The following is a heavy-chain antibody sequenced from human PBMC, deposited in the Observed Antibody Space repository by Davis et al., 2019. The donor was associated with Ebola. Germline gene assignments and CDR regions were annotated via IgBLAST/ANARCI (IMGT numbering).Heavy chain of an antibody. V-gene: IGHV3-48*02. J-gene: IGHJ4*02. CDR3: ARGRTVTNYVDY. D-gene: IGHD4-17*01. CDR2: ISSSGSTI. CDR1: GFTFSRYS. Sequence: GESLKISCAASGFTFSRYSMNWVRQAPGKGLEWVSSISSSGSTINYADSVKGRFTVSRDNAKNSLYLQMNSLRDEDTAVFYCARGRTVTNYVDYWGPGILVTVSS.